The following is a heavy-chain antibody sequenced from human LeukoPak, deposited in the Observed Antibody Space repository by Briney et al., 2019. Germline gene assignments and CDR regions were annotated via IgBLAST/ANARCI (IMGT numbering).Heavy chain of an antibody. Sequence: PGGSLRLSCAASGFTFSSYWMPWVRQAPGKGLVWVSRINSDGSSTSYADSVKGRFTISRDNSKNTLYLQMNSLRDEDSAAYYYGRVCWGRLRAGDFDLWGKETWVTVS. V-gene: IGHV3-74*01. CDR2: INSDGSST. CDR1: GFTFSSYW. CDR3: GRVCWGRLRAGDFDL. J-gene: IGHJ4*02. D-gene: IGHD3-16*01.